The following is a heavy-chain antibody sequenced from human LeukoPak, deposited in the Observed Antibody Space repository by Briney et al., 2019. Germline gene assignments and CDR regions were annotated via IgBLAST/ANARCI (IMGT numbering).Heavy chain of an antibody. CDR2: IKQDGSGK. Sequence: GGSLRLSCAASGFTFSNFWMSWLRQSPGKGLEWVAYIKQDGSGKYYVDSVKGRFTISRDNAKNSLYLQMNSLGVEDTAVYNCARGHWYLPPWGQGTLVTVSS. V-gene: IGHV3-7*01. D-gene: IGHD2-15*01. J-gene: IGHJ5*02. CDR3: ARGHWYLPP. CDR1: GFTFSNFW.